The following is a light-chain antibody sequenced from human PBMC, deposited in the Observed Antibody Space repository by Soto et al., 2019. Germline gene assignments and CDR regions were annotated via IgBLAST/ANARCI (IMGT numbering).Light chain of an antibody. Sequence: ETVMTQSPVTLSVSPGERVTISCRASQCISSNLAWYQQKPGQAPRLLIYGASTRATGFPARFSGGGSGTDFPLTITGLQPEDVAVYYCQQYNSWPPYTFGQGTKLEIK. CDR3: QQYNSWPPYT. CDR1: QCISSN. CDR2: GAS. J-gene: IGKJ2*01. V-gene: IGKV3-15*01.